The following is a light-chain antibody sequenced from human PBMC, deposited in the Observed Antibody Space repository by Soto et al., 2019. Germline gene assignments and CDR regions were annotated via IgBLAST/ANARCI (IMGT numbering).Light chain of an antibody. CDR3: QQHYGTPPT. V-gene: IGKV4-1*01. Sequence: DIVMTQSPDSLAVSLGERATINCKSSQSILYSSNNKNYLAWYQHKPGQPPKLLIYWASTRESGVPDRFSGSGSGTDFTLSISSRQAEDVAVYYCQQHYGTPPTVGGGTKVDIK. J-gene: IGKJ4*01. CDR2: WAS. CDR1: QSILYSSNNKNY.